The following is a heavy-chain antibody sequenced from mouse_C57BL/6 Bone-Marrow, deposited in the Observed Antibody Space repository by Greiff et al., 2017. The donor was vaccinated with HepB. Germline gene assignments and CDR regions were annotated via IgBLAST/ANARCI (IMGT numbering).Heavy chain of an antibody. CDR2: IWTGGGT. J-gene: IGHJ1*03. CDR3: ASLYDGYPWYFDV. V-gene: IGHV2-9-1*01. D-gene: IGHD2-3*01. Sequence: VQGVESGPGLVAPSQRLSITCTVSGFSLTSYAISWVRQPPGKGLEWLGVIWTGGGTNYNSALKSRLSISKDNSKSQVFLKMNSLQTDDTARYYCASLYDGYPWYFDVWGTGTTVTVSS. CDR1: GFSLTSYA.